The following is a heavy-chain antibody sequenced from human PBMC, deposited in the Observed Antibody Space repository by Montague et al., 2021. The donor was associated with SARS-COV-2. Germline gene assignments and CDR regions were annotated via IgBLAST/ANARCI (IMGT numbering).Heavy chain of an antibody. CDR1: GGAISSSSYY. J-gene: IGHJ6*02. CDR2: IYYSGST. D-gene: IGHD3-22*01. V-gene: IGHV4-39*07. Sequence: SETLSLTCTVSGGAISSSSYYWGWIRQPPGRGPEWIGSIYYSGSTYYXPSLKSRVTISVDTSKNQFSLKLSSVTAADTAVYYCARDTRITMLVVVNRYGMDVWGQGTTVTVSS. CDR3: ARDTRITMLVVVNRYGMDV.